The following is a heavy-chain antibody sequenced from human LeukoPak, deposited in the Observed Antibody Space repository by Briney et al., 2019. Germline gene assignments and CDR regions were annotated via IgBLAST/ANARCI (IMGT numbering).Heavy chain of an antibody. J-gene: IGHJ4*02. D-gene: IGHD3-10*01. CDR3: AKIRWFGDPTPY. CDR2: SSGSGCST. V-gene: IGHV3-23*01. CDR1: GFTFSSYA. Sequence: GGSLRLSCAASGFTFSSYAMSWVRQAPGKGLEWVSASSGSGCSTYYADSVKGQFTISRDNSKNTLYLQMNGLRAEDTAVYCCAKIRWFGDPTPYWGQGTLVTVSS.